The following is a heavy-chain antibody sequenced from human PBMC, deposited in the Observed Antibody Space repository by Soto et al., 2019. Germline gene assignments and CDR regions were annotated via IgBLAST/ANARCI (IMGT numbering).Heavy chain of an antibody. Sequence: PSETLSLTCTVSGGSISSYYWSWIRQPPGKGLEWIGYIYYSGSTNYNPSLKSRVTISVDTSKNQFSLKLSSVTAADTAVYYCARAPYYDFWSGYSDWFDPWGQGTLVIVSS. V-gene: IGHV4-59*01. CDR1: GGSISSYY. J-gene: IGHJ5*02. CDR2: IYYSGST. D-gene: IGHD3-3*01. CDR3: ARAPYYDFWSGYSDWFDP.